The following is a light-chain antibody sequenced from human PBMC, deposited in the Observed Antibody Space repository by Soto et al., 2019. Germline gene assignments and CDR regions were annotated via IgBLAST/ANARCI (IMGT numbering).Light chain of an antibody. CDR2: EVS. CDR3: SSYTTSSTVV. Sequence: QSALTQPASVSESPGQSITISCTGTSSDVGGYNFVSWYQQHPDKAPKLMIYEVSNRPSGVSNRFSGSKSGNTASLTISGLQAEDEADYYCSSYTTSSTVVFGGGTKLTVL. V-gene: IGLV2-14*01. CDR1: SSDVGGYNF. J-gene: IGLJ2*01.